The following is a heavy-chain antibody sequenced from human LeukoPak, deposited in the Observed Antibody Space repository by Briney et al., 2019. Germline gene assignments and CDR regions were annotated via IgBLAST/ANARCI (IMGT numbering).Heavy chain of an antibody. CDR2: IKQEGSEK. Sequence: GGSLRPSCAPSAFTFSSNWMSWVRQVPGELLEWVAYIKQEGSEKYYVDSVTGRFTISRDNAKCSLYLQMNSLRAEDTAVYYCARRGYLDYWGQGTLVTVSS. CDR1: AFTFSSNW. D-gene: IGHD2-15*01. V-gene: IGHV3-7*04. CDR3: ARRGYLDY. J-gene: IGHJ4*02.